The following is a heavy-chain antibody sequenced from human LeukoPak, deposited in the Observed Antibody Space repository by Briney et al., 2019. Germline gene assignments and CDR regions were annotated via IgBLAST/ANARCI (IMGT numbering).Heavy chain of an antibody. V-gene: IGHV3-30*18. J-gene: IGHJ4*02. CDR1: GFNFRSYG. Sequence: GGSLRLSCAASGFNFRSYGMQWVRQAPGKGLEWVTLISYDGTDTYYSASVRGRFTVSRDNSKNTFYLQMNSLRPEDTGVYYCAKDPQDFYGSSGYRPERYWGQGTLVTVSS. CDR3: AKDPQDFYGSSGYRPERY. D-gene: IGHD3-22*01. CDR2: ISYDGTDT.